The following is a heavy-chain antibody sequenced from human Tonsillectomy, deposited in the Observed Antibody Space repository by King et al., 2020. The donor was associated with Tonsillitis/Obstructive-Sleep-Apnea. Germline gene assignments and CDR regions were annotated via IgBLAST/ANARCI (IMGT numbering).Heavy chain of an antibody. J-gene: IGHJ4*02. Sequence: VQLVESGAEVKKPGASVKVSCKPSGYTFIIYGITWVRQAPGQGLEWMGWISGYKGNTHYAQKLQGRVTMTTDTSTSTVYMELRSLRSDDTAVYYCARQLDFWSGIDYWGQGTLVTVSS. CDR2: ISGYKGNT. CDR1: GYTFIIYG. D-gene: IGHD3-3*01. V-gene: IGHV1-18*01. CDR3: ARQLDFWSGIDY.